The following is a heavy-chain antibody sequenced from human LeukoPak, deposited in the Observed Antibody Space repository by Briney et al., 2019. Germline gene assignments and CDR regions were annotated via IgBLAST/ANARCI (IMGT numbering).Heavy chain of an antibody. V-gene: IGHV1-24*01. CDR3: ATRRGSTSWDQYYFDY. CDR2: FDPVDGET. D-gene: IGHD2-2*01. Sequence: ASVKVSCKVSGYTLTELSMHWVRQAPGKGLEWMGGFDPVDGETIYAQKFQGRVTMTEDTSTDTAYMELSSLRSEDTAVYYCATRRGSTSWDQYYFDYWGQGTLVTVSS. J-gene: IGHJ4*02. CDR1: GYTLTELS.